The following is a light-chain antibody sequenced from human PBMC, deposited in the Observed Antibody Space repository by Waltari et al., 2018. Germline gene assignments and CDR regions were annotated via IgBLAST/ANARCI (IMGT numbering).Light chain of an antibody. CDR1: QSVSSNY. CDR2: GAS. CDR3: HQYGSSPPVT. V-gene: IGKV3-20*01. J-gene: IGKJ5*01. Sequence: EIVLTQSPGTLSLSPGDGATLSCRASQSVSSNYLAWYQQTPGQAPRLLIYGASNRATSTPHRFRGSGSGTDFTHIISRLAPEDFAVYYCHQYGSSPPVTFGQGTRLE.